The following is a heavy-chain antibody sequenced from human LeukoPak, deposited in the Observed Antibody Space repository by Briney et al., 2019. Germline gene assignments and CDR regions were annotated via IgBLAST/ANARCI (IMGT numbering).Heavy chain of an antibody. Sequence: GGSLRLSCAASGFTFSDYYVSWIRQAPGKGLEWVSYISSSGSTIYYADSVKGRFTISRDNAKNSLYLQMNSLRAEDTAVYYCARYQLERYYYYYYMDVWGKGTTVTVSS. CDR3: ARYQLERYYYYYYMDV. CDR1: GFTFSDYY. V-gene: IGHV3-11*04. CDR2: ISSSGSTI. D-gene: IGHD1-1*01. J-gene: IGHJ6*03.